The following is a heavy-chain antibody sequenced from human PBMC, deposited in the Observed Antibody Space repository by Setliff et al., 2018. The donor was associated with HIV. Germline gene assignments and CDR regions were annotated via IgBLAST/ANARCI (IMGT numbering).Heavy chain of an antibody. CDR2: IIHTGST. J-gene: IGHJ6*02. CDR3: ARGRSCSSSSCYLVYYYYYGMDV. V-gene: IGHV4-34*01. D-gene: IGHD2-2*01. CDR1: GGSFSGYY. Sequence: PSETLSLTCAVYGGSFSGYYWSWIRQPPGKGLEWIGEIIHTGSTNYNPSLKSRVTISVDTSKIQFSLRLSSVTAADTAVYYCARGRSCSSSSCYLVYYYYYGMDVWGHGSTVTVSS.